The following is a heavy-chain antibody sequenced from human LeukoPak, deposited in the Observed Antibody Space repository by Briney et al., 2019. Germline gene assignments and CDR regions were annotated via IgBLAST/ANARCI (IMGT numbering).Heavy chain of an antibody. CDR2: ISGSGGST. Sequence: GSLRLSCAASGFTFSSYAMSWVRQAPGKGLEWVSAISGSGGSTYYTDSVKGRFIISRDNSKNTLYLQMNSLRAEDTAVYYCAKTGPRSGSLYYFDYWGQGTLVTVSS. CDR1: GFTFSSYA. J-gene: IGHJ4*02. D-gene: IGHD1-26*01. CDR3: AKTGPRSGSLYYFDY. V-gene: IGHV3-23*01.